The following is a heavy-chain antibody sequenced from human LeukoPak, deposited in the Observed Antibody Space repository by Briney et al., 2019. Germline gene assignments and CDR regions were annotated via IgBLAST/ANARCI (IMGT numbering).Heavy chain of an antibody. J-gene: IGHJ4*02. D-gene: IGHD1-26*01. V-gene: IGHV3-23*01. CDR2: ISDSGGST. CDR3: AKGGGSRNFDY. CDR1: GFTFSNYA. Sequence: PGGSLRLSCAASGFTFSNYAMSWVRQAPGKGLEWVSLISDSGGSTYYADSVKGRFTISRDNSKNTLYLQMNSLRAEDTAVYYCAKGGGSRNFDYWGQGTLVTVSS.